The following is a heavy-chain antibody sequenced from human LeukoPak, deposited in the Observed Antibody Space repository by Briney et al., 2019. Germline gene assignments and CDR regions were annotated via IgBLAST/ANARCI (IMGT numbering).Heavy chain of an antibody. CDR2: IYYSGST. V-gene: IGHV4-59*01. CDR3: ASRITTVVTDASDI. D-gene: IGHD4-23*01. CDR1: GASISSSY. Sequence: MASETLSLTYTVSGASISSSYWNWLRQPPGKGLEWIGYIYYSGSTNYNPSLKSRVTISVDTSKNQFSLKLSSVTAADTAVYYCASRITTVVTDASDIWGQGTMVTVSS. J-gene: IGHJ3*02.